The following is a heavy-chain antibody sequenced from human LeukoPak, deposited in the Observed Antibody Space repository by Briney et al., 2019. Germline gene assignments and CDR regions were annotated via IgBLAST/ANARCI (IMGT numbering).Heavy chain of an antibody. V-gene: IGHV4-61*02. CDR1: GGSISSGSYY. D-gene: IGHD3-3*01. Sequence: SETLSLTCTVSGGSISSGSYYWSWIRQPAGKGLEWIGRIYTSGSTNYNPSLKSLVTISVDTSKNQFSLKLSSVTAADTAVYYCARAITINFDYWGQGTLVTVSS. CDR3: ARAITINFDY. CDR2: IYTSGST. J-gene: IGHJ4*02.